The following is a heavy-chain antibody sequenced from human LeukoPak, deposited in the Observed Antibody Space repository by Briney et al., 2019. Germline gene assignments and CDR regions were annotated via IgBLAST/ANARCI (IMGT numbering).Heavy chain of an antibody. CDR1: GFTFIYYA. CDR2: ISSNGGNT. D-gene: IGHD3-22*01. V-gene: IGHV3-64*04. Sequence: QSGGSLILSCSASGFTFIYYAMHWVRQAPGKGLEYVSGISSNGGNTYYADSVKGRFTISRDNAKNSLSLQMNSLRAEDTAVYYCARDGDSSALDAFDIWGQGTMVTVSS. CDR3: ARDGDSSALDAFDI. J-gene: IGHJ3*02.